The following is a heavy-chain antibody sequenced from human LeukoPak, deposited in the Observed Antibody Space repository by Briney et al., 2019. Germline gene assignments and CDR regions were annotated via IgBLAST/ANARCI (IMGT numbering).Heavy chain of an antibody. CDR1: GFTFSSYS. Sequence: SGGSLRLSCAASGFTFSSYSMNWVRQAPGKGLEWVSSISSSSSYIYYADSVKGRFTISRDNAKNSLYLQMNSLRAEDTAVYYCARDGDIVATIFHNTPFDYWGQGTLVTVSS. D-gene: IGHD5-12*01. CDR3: ARDGDIVATIFHNTPFDY. V-gene: IGHV3-21*01. CDR2: ISSSSSYI. J-gene: IGHJ4*02.